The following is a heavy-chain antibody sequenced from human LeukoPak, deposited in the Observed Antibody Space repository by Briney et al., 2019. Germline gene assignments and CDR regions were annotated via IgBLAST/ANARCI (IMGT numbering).Heavy chain of an antibody. CDR3: AKGGYSYAYYYYYGMDV. D-gene: IGHD5-18*01. CDR1: GFTFSSYA. CDR2: ISGSGGST. Sequence: NPGGSLRLSCAASGFTFSSYAMSWVRQAPGKGLEWVSAISGSGGSTYYADSVKGRFTISRDNSKNTLYLQMNSLRAEDTAVYYCAKGGYSYAYYYYYGMDVWGQGTTVTVSS. V-gene: IGHV3-23*01. J-gene: IGHJ6*02.